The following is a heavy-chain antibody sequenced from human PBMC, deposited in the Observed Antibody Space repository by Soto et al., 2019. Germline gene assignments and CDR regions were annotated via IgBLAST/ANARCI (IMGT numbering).Heavy chain of an antibody. CDR2: MNPNSGNT. D-gene: IGHD4-17*01. CDR1: GYTFTSYD. V-gene: IGHV1-8*01. J-gene: IGHJ4*02. CDR3: ARALTSDYGDYTYYFDY. Sequence: QVPLVQSGAEVKKPGASVKVSCKASGYTFTSYDINWVRQATGQGLEWMGWMNPNSGNTGYAQKFQGRVTMTRNTSISTAYMELSSLRSEDTAVYYCARALTSDYGDYTYYFDYWGQGTLVTVSS.